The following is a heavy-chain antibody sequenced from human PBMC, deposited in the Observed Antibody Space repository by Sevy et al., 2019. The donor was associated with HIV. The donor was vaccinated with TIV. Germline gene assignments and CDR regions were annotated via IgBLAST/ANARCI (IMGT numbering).Heavy chain of an antibody. D-gene: IGHD1-26*01. Sequence: GGSLRLSCAASAFTFSSYNMNWVRQAPGKGLEWVSSISGSSNYIYYAESVKGRFRISRDNVKDTLYLQMNSLRADDTDVYYCARGPPDGSYDYFDYWGQGTLVTVSS. J-gene: IGHJ4*02. CDR1: AFTFSSYN. CDR2: ISGSSNYI. V-gene: IGHV3-21*06. CDR3: ARGPPDGSYDYFDY.